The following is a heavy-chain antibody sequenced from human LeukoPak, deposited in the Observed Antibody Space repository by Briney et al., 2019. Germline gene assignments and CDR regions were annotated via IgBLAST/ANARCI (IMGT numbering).Heavy chain of an antibody. J-gene: IGHJ4*02. CDR2: IYSGGST. Sequence: PGGSLRLSCAASGFTVSSNYMSWVRQAPGKGLEWVSVIYSGGSTYYADSVKGRFTISRDNSKNTLYLQMNSLRAEDTAVYYCARQDYGDYERNFDYWGQGTLVTVSS. CDR1: GFTVSSNY. D-gene: IGHD4-17*01. CDR3: ARQDYGDYERNFDY. V-gene: IGHV3-66*04.